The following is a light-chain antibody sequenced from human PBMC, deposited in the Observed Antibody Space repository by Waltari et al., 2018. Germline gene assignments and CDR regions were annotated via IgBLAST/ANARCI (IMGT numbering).Light chain of an antibody. V-gene: IGLV2-11*01. J-gene: IGLJ1*01. CDR1: SSDVGGYTY. CDR3: CSYAGSYNYV. CDR2: DVS. Sequence: QSALTQPRSVAGSPGQSVPISATGTSSDVGGYTYVSWYQQHPGKAPNLMIYDVSKRPSGVPDRFSGSKSGNTASLTISGLQAEDEADYYCCSYAGSYNYVFGTGTKVTVL.